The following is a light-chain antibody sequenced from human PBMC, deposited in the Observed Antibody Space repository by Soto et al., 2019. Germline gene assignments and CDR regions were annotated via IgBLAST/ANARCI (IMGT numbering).Light chain of an antibody. J-gene: IGKJ1*01. V-gene: IGKV3-15*01. CDR2: AVS. Sequence: EIMMTQSPGTLSASPGERATLSCRASQSVSSNLAWYQQKPGQAPRLLIYAVSTRATGIPARFSGSGSGTEFTLTISSLQSEGFAVYYCQQYNKWPLTFGQGTKVDIK. CDR3: QQYNKWPLT. CDR1: QSVSSN.